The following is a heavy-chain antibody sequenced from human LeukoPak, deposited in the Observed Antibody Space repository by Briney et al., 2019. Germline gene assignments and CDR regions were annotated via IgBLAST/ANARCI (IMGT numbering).Heavy chain of an antibody. Sequence: EASVKVSCKASGYTFTSYGISWVRQAPGQGLEWMGWISAYNGNTNYAQKLQGRVTMTTDTSTRTAYMELRSLRSDDTSVYYCASCGGDCHDDAFDIWGQGTMVTVSS. V-gene: IGHV1-18*01. CDR3: ASCGGDCHDDAFDI. J-gene: IGHJ3*02. D-gene: IGHD2-21*02. CDR1: GYTFTSYG. CDR2: ISAYNGNT.